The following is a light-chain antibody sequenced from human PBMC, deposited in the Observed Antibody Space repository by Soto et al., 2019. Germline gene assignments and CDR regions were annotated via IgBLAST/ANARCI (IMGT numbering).Light chain of an antibody. V-gene: IGKV1-39*01. J-gene: IGKJ5*01. Sequence: DIQMTQSPSSLSASVGDRVTITCRASQSINSYLNWYQQKPGKAPKVLIYAASSLQSGVPSRFSGSGSGTDFTLTISSLQPEDFAIYYCQQSYSTTITFGQGTRLEIK. CDR2: AAS. CDR1: QSINSY. CDR3: QQSYSTTIT.